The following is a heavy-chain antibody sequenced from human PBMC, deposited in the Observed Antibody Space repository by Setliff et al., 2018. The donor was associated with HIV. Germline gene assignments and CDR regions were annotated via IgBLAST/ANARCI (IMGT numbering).Heavy chain of an antibody. CDR3: ARDMTYYFDSSGSFGWFDP. D-gene: IGHD3-22*01. Sequence: SETLSLTCTVYGGSISSSNFYWVWIRQSPGKGLEWIGSIYYTGTTYYNSSLKSRVTISLDTSKNQFSLKLNSVTAADTAVYYCARDMTYYFDSSGSFGWFDPWGQGTLVTVSS. CDR1: GGSISSSNFY. CDR2: IYYTGTT. V-gene: IGHV4-39*07. J-gene: IGHJ5*02.